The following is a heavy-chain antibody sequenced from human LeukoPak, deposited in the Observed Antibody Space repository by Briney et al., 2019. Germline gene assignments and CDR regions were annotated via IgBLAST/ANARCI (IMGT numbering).Heavy chain of an antibody. J-gene: IGHJ5*02. CDR1: GYTFTSYD. Sequence: ASVKVSCKASGYTFTSYDINWVRQATGQGLEWKGWMNPNSGNTGYAQKFQGRVTMTRNTSISTAYMELSSLRSEDTAVYYCARDSLLWFGELLVARWFDPWGQGTLVTVSS. CDR2: MNPNSGNT. V-gene: IGHV1-8*01. CDR3: ARDSLLWFGELLVARWFDP. D-gene: IGHD3-10*01.